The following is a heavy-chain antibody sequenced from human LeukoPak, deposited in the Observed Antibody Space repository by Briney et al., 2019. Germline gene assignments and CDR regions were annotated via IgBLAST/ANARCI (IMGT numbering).Heavy chain of an antibody. CDR1: GGSISSSIYY. Sequence: SETLSLTCIVSGGSISSSIYYWAWVRQPPGKGLEWIGTVFYNGATQYSPSLRSRVTISIDTSTNQFSLKLSSVTAADTAVYYCARDDSSYYDSWGQGTLVTVSS. D-gene: IGHD2-21*02. CDR3: ARDDSSYYDS. V-gene: IGHV4-39*07. J-gene: IGHJ4*02. CDR2: VFYNGAT.